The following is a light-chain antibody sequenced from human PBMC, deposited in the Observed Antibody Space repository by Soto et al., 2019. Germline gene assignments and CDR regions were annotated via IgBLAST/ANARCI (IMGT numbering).Light chain of an antibody. J-gene: IGLJ1*01. Sequence: SALTQPASVSGSPGQSITISCTGTSSDVGSYNLVSWYQQHPGKAPKLMIYEGSKRPSGVSNRFSGSKSGNTASLTISGLQAEDEADYYCCSYAGSIDFGTGTKVTVL. CDR1: SSDVGSYNL. CDR2: EGS. V-gene: IGLV2-23*01. CDR3: CSYAGSID.